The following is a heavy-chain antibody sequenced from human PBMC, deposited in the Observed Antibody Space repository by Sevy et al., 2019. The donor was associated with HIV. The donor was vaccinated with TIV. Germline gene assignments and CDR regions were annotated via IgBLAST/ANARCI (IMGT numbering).Heavy chain of an antibody. J-gene: IGHJ4*02. D-gene: IGHD3-10*01. Sequence: GGSLRLSCAASGFTFSNYYMNWICQAPGKGLEWVSSISISGRMISYADSVKGRFTISRDNAKNSLYLQMSSLRADDTAVYYCAREVDGVRGVYDYWGQGTLVTVSS. V-gene: IGHV3-11*01. CDR3: AREVDGVRGVYDY. CDR1: GFTFSNYY. CDR2: ISISGRMI.